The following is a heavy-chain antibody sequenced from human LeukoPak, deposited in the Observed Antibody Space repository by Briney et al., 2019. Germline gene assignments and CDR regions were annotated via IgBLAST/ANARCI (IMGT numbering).Heavy chain of an antibody. CDR1: GFTFSSYE. CDR2: ISNSGNTI. D-gene: IGHD3-22*01. J-gene: IGHJ3*01. V-gene: IGHV3-48*03. Sequence: TGGSLRLSCAASGFTFSSYEMNWVRQAPGKGLEWVSYISNSGNTIYYADSVKGRFTISRDNAKNSLYLQMNSLRAEDTAVYYCSAGEGYYDSSDYYSAWAFNVWGQGTMVTVSS. CDR3: SAGEGYYDSSDYYSAWAFNV.